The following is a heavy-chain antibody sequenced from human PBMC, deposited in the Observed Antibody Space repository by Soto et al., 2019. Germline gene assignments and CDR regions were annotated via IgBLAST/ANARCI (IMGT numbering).Heavy chain of an antibody. CDR2: ISDSGGST. D-gene: IGHD5-18*01. Sequence: GGSLRLSCVASGFTFSNYGMNWVRQAPGKGLEWVSAISDSGGSTFYADSAKGRFTISRDNSKNTLYLQMNGLRSEDTAIYYCAAALSGYTPNYDYWGQGTPVTVSS. J-gene: IGHJ4*02. CDR3: AAALSGYTPNYDY. V-gene: IGHV3-23*01. CDR1: GFTFSNYG.